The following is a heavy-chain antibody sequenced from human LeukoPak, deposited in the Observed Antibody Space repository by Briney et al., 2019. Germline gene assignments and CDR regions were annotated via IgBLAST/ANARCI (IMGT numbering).Heavy chain of an antibody. CDR1: GFTFSSYW. Sequence: GGSLRLSCTASGFTFSSYWMTWVRQAPGKGPEWVAEITSDGSKTYYVDSVKGRFTISGDNAKNSLYLQMNSLRAEDTAVYYCARDLYDWSGHPIDYWGQGTLVTVSS. CDR2: ITSDGSKT. V-gene: IGHV3-7*01. CDR3: ARDLYDWSGHPIDY. D-gene: IGHD3-3*01. J-gene: IGHJ4*02.